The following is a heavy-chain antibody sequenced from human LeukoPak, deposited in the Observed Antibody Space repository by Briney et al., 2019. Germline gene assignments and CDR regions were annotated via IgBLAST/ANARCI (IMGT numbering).Heavy chain of an antibody. Sequence: GGSLRLSCAASGFPFIVYPMHWVRQAPGKGLEWVAVASYDGNNKYYADSVKGRFTISRDNSKNTLYLQLNSLRAEDTAVYYCARDGNDHDPEYYFDYWGQGTLVTVSS. D-gene: IGHD1-1*01. V-gene: IGHV3-30-3*01. CDR1: GFPFIVYP. CDR2: ASYDGNNK. CDR3: ARDGNDHDPEYYFDY. J-gene: IGHJ4*02.